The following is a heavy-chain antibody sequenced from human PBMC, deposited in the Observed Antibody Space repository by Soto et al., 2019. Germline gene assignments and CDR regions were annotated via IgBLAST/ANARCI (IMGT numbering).Heavy chain of an antibody. CDR3: ARGFPTVVTVXY. V-gene: IGHV4-31*03. D-gene: IGHD4-17*01. Sequence: SETLSLTCTVSGDSISSSGYYWSWVRQHPGKGLEWIGNIYSSGSAHYNPSLQSRVTISVDTSKNQLSLKLSSVTAADTAEYYCARGFPTVVTVXYWGQGTLVT. CDR2: IYSSGSA. CDR1: GDSISSSGYY. J-gene: IGHJ4*02.